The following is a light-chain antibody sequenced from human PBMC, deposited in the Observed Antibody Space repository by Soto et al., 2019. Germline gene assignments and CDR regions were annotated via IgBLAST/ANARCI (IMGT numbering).Light chain of an antibody. CDR3: QSYDSSLSRV. CDR1: SSNIGAGYD. V-gene: IGLV1-40*01. Sequence: QSVLTQPPSVSGAPGQSVTISCTGSSSNIGAGYDVHWYQQLPGTAPKLLIYGNSNRPSGVPDRFSGSKSGTSASLAITGLQAEYEADYYCQSYDSSLSRVFGGGTKLTVL. CDR2: GNS. J-gene: IGLJ2*01.